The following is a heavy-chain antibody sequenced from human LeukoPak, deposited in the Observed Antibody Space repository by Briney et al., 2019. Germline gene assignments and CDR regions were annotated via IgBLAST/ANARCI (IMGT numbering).Heavy chain of an antibody. CDR3: ARGRSGIPAVTYNWFDP. CDR1: GGTFNSYA. V-gene: IGHV1-69*05. D-gene: IGHD6-13*01. Sequence: ASVKVSCKASGGTFNSYAFHWVRQAPGQGLEWMGGFIPIFGTTKYAQNFQGRVTITTDESTSTAYMELSRLRSEDTAVYYCARGRSGIPAVTYNWFDPWGQGTLVTVSS. CDR2: FIPIFGTT. J-gene: IGHJ5*02.